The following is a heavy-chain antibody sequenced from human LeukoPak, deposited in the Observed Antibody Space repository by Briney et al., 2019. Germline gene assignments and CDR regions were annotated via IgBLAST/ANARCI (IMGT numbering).Heavy chain of an antibody. CDR1: GGSFSGYY. Sequence: SETLSLTCAVYGGSFSGYYWSWIRQPPGKGLEWIGEINHSGSTNYNPSLKGRVAISVDTSKNQFSLKLSSVTAADTAVYYCARGRLLWFGELLYLVHWGRGTLVTVSS. J-gene: IGHJ4*02. V-gene: IGHV4-34*01. CDR3: ARGRLLWFGELLYLVH. D-gene: IGHD3-10*01. CDR2: INHSGST.